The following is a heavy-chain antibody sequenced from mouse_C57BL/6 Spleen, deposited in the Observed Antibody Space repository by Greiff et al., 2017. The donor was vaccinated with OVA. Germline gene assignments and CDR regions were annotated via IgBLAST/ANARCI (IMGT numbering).Heavy chain of an antibody. CDR1: GFTFSSYA. D-gene: IGHD2-1*01. J-gene: IGHJ4*01. CDR2: ISSGGDYI. V-gene: IGHV5-9-1*02. Sequence: EVQGVESGEGLVKPGGSLKLSCAASGFTFSSYAMSWVRQTPEKRLEWVAYISSGGDYIYYADTVKGRFTISRDNARNTLYLQMSSLKSEDTAMYYCTRDRGNYEFYYYAMDYWGQGTSVTVSS. CDR3: TRDRGNYEFYYYAMDY.